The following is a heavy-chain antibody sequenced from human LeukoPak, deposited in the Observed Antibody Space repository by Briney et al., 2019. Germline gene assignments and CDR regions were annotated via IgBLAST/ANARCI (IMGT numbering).Heavy chain of an antibody. CDR3: AKSSGYYLEYFQH. D-gene: IGHD3-22*01. CDR2: ISGSGGST. Sequence: GRSLRLSCAASGFTFSSYAMSWVRQAPGKGLEWVSAISGSGGSTYYADSVKGRFTISRDNSKNTLYLQMNSLRAEDTAVYYCAKSSGYYLEYFQHWGQGTLVTVSS. CDR1: GFTFSSYA. V-gene: IGHV3-23*01. J-gene: IGHJ1*01.